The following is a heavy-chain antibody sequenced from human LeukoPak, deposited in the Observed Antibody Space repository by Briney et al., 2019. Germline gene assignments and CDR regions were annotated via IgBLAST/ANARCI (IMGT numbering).Heavy chain of an antibody. CDR3: AGGMTTVTRFDY. V-gene: IGHV4-59*01. CDR2: IYYSGST. CDR1: GCSFSSYY. D-gene: IGHD4-17*01. J-gene: IGHJ4*02. Sequence: SETLSLTCTVSGCSFSSYYWSWIRQPPGKGLEWIGYIYYSGSTNYNPSLKSRVTISVDTSKNQFSLKLSSVTAADTAVYYCAGGMTTVTRFDYWGQGTLVTVSS.